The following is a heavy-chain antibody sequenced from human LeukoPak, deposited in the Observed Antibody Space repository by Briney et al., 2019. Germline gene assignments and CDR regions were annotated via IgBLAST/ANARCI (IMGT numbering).Heavy chain of an antibody. CDR2: IYYPGST. CDR1: GGSISTYF. D-gene: IGHD3-3*01. Sequence: SETLSLTCSVSGGSISTYFWSWIRQPPGKGLVWIGYIYYPGSTNYNPSLESRVTISLDTSKNQFSLKLRSVTAADTAVYYCARDSPFGDFWGYFDYWGQGTLVTVSS. V-gene: IGHV4-59*12. J-gene: IGHJ4*02. CDR3: ARDSPFGDFWGYFDY.